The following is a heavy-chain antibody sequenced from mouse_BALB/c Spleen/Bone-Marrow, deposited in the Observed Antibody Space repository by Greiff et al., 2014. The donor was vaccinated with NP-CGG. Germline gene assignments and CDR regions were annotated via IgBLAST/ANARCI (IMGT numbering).Heavy chain of an antibody. J-gene: IGHJ3*01. CDR3: ARREYGNGGFAY. CDR2: IYPGSGNT. D-gene: IGHD2-10*02. V-gene: IGHV1-77*01. CDR1: GYTFTDYY. Sequence: VQLQESGAGLARPGASVKLSCKASGYTFTDYYINWVKQRTGQGLEWIGEIYPGSGNTYYNEKFKGKATLTADKSSSTAYMQLSSLTSEDSAVYFCARREYGNGGFAYWGQGTLVTVSA.